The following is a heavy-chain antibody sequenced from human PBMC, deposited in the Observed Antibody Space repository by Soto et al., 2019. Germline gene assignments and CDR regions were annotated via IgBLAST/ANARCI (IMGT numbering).Heavy chain of an antibody. CDR2: IKQDGGQK. CDR1: GFTFSTYW. J-gene: IGHJ6*02. Sequence: GGSLRLSCAASGFTFSTYWMSWVRQAPGKGLEWVAKIKQDGGQKSYVDSVKGRFTISRDNAKNSLYLQMNSLRAEDTAVYYCARQAMAGTPAYYYYGMDVWGQGTTVTVSS. D-gene: IGHD5-18*01. CDR3: ARQAMAGTPAYYYYGMDV. V-gene: IGHV3-7*01.